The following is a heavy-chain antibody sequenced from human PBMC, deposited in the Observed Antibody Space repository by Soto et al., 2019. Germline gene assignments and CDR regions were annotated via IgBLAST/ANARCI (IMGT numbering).Heavy chain of an antibody. Sequence: EVQLLESGGGLVQPGGSLRLSCAASGLIFSSSAMSWVRQAPGKGLEWVAVILGGGANTYYADSVKGRFTISRDNSKNTVSLQKNSLGAEDTAVYYCASLNFGEFWEEWFDTWGQGTLVTVSS. CDR2: ILGGGANT. V-gene: IGHV3-23*01. D-gene: IGHD3-10*01. J-gene: IGHJ5*02. CDR3: ASLNFGEFWEEWFDT. CDR1: GLIFSSSA.